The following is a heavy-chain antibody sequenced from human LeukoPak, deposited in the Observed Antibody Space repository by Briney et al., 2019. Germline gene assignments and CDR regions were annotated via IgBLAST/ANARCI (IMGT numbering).Heavy chain of an antibody. J-gene: IGHJ4*02. CDR2: TYYRSNWYN. CDR3: ARSADWDFDY. D-gene: IGHD3/OR15-3a*01. Sequence: SQTLSLTCGLSGDNVSSNNAAWNWIRQSPSRGLEWLGRTYYRSNWYNDYAVSMKGRITINTDTSKHQFSLQLNAVTPEDTAVYYCARSADWDFDYWGQGTLVTVSS. CDR1: GDNVSSNNAA. V-gene: IGHV6-1*01.